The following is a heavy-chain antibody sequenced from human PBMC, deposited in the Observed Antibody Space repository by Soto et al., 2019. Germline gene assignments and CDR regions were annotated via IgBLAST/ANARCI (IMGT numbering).Heavy chain of an antibody. J-gene: IGHJ5*02. CDR3: ARERAVCANCCDP. V-gene: IGHV1-3*01. CDR1: GYTFTRYP. CDR2: INAGSGSS. D-gene: IGHD2-8*01. Sequence: GASVKASCKASGYTFTRYPIHWVLTSPGQGLEWMGWINAGSGSSRYSQNFQGRVTITRDTSASTAYMELNGLVFEDTGVYFGARERAVCANCCDPRGQGTRVTVSS.